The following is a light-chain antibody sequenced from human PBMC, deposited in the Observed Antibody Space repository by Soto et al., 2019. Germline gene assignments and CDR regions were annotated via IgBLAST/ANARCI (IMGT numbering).Light chain of an antibody. V-gene: IGLV2-14*01. J-gene: IGLJ1*01. Sequence: QSVLTQPASVSGSPGQSIAISCTGTSSDVGGYNYVSWYQQHPGKAPKLIIFDVTNRPSGVSDRFSGSKSGSTASLTISGLQGGHEADYFFTSFSGRGTYVLGTGTKLTVL. CDR3: TSFSGRGTYV. CDR1: SSDVGGYNY. CDR2: DVT.